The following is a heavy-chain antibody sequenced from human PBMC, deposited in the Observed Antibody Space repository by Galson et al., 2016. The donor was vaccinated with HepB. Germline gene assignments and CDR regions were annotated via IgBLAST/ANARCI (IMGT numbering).Heavy chain of an antibody. Sequence: SLRLSCAASGFTFNTYTMHWVRQAPGKGLEWVAVISYDGSNDYYADSVKGRFTISRDNSKNTRYLQMNSLRAEDTAVYYCARSVEPSWGQGTLVTVSS. CDR3: ARSVEPS. D-gene: IGHD1-14*01. V-gene: IGHV3-30*04. CDR1: GFTFNTYT. CDR2: ISYDGSND. J-gene: IGHJ5*02.